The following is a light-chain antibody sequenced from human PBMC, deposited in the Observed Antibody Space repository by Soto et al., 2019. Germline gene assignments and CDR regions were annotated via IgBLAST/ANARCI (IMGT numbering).Light chain of an antibody. CDR3: SSHTSRSTPYV. V-gene: IGLV2-14*01. Sequence: QSVLTQPASVSGSPGQSITISCTGTSSDVGAYNYVSWYQQHPGKAPKLMIYDVSNRPSGVSNRFSGSKSGNTASLTISGLQAEDEADYYCSSHTSRSTPYVFVTGTKVTVL. CDR2: DVS. J-gene: IGLJ1*01. CDR1: SSDVGAYNY.